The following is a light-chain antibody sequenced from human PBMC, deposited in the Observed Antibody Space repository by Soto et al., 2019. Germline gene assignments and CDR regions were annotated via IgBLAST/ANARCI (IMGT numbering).Light chain of an antibody. V-gene: IGLV1-40*01. Sequence: QSVLTQPPSVSGAPGQRVTISCTGSSSNIGAGYDVHWYQQVPGTAPKLLIYANINRPSGVPDRFSGSKSGTSASLAITGLQAEDEADYYCQSYDNSLSGLFGGGTKLTVL. CDR3: QSYDNSLSGL. J-gene: IGLJ2*01. CDR1: SSNIGAGYD. CDR2: ANI.